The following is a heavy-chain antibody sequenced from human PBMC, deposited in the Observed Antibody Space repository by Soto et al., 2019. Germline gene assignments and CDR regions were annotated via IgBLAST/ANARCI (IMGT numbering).Heavy chain of an antibody. D-gene: IGHD3-22*01. V-gene: IGHV1-3*01. CDR1: GYTFTSYA. Sequence: ASVKVSCKASGYTFTSYAMHWVRQAPGQRLEWMGWINAGNGNTKYSQKFQGRVTITRDTSASTAYMELSSLRSEDTAVYYCARGDSGYYYDAFDIWGQGTMVTVSS. J-gene: IGHJ3*02. CDR3: ARGDSGYYYDAFDI. CDR2: INAGNGNT.